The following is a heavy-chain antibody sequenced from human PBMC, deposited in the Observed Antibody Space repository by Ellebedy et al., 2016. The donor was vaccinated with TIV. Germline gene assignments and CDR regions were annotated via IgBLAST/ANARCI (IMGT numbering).Heavy chain of an antibody. CDR1: GFTVSSNY. D-gene: IGHD3-10*01. V-gene: IGHV3-66*01. Sequence: GESLKISGAASGFTVSSNYMSWVRQAPGKGLEWVSVIYIGGSTYYADSVKGRFTISRDNSKNTLYLQMNSLRAEDTAVYYCASSHLGELVNSPKPMDVWGQGTTVTVSS. CDR3: ASSHLGELVNSPKPMDV. J-gene: IGHJ6*02. CDR2: IYIGGST.